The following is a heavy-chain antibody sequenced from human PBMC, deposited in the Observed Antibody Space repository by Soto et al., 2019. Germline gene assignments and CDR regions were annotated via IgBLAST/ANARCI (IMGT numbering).Heavy chain of an antibody. CDR2: ISWNSGSI. V-gene: IGHV3-9*01. Sequence: EVQLVESGGGLVQPGRSLRLSCAASGFTFDDYAMHWVRQAPGKGLEWVSGISWNSGSIGYADSVKGRFTISRDNAKNSLYLKMKSLRAEDTALYYCAKGGQLLVEGGGYWGQGTLVTVSS. J-gene: IGHJ4*02. D-gene: IGHD2-2*01. CDR3: AKGGQLLVEGGGY. CDR1: GFTFDDYA.